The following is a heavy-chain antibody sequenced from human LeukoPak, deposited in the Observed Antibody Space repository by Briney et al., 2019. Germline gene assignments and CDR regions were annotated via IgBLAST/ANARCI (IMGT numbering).Heavy chain of an antibody. J-gene: IGHJ4*02. CDR2: IWYDGSNK. Sequence: GGSLRLSCAASGFTFSSYGMHWVRQAPGKGLEWVAVIWYDGSNKYYADSVKGRFTISRDNSKNTLYLQMNSLRAEDTAVYYCARGGPYYGSGSSYSFDYWGQGTLVTVSS. D-gene: IGHD3-10*01. CDR3: ARGGPYYGSGSSYSFDY. V-gene: IGHV3-33*01. CDR1: GFTFSSYG.